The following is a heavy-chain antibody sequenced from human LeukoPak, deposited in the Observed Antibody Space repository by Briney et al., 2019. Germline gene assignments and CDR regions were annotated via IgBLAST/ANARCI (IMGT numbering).Heavy chain of an antibody. CDR1: GDSISTSSYY. CDR3: ARHKDYYYSYMDV. J-gene: IGHJ6*03. Sequence: SETLSLTCSVSGDSISTSSYYWGWIRQPPGKGLEWIGTIYYSGSTYYSPSLTSRVTISVDTSKSQFSLKLSSVTAADTAVYYCARHKDYYYSYMDVWGKGTTVTISS. CDR2: IYYSGST. V-gene: IGHV4-39*01.